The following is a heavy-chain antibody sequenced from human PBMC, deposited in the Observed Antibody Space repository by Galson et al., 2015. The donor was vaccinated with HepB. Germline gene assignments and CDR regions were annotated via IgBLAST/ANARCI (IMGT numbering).Heavy chain of an antibody. D-gene: IGHD6-13*01. CDR1: GFSLTTSGVG. Sequence: PALVKPTQTLTLTCTLSGFSLTTSGVGVGWIRQTPGKALECLVVPYRDDDELYSPSLQTRLTITKDTSKNQVVLVMTNMDPVDTATYYCAHTLAGYSSSWFPTPFYYWGQGIQVTVSS. J-gene: IGHJ4*02. V-gene: IGHV2-5*02. CDR3: AHTLAGYSSSWFPTPFYY. CDR2: PYRDDDE.